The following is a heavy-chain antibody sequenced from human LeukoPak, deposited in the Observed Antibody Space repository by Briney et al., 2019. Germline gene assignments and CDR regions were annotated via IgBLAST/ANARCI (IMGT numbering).Heavy chain of an antibody. D-gene: IGHD4-17*01. CDR2: INPNSGGT. J-gene: IGHJ4*02. CDR1: GYTFTGYY. CDR3: ARGRGPGPHTVTTADY. V-gene: IGHV1-2*02. Sequence: ASVKVSCKASGYTFTGYYMHWVRQAPGQRLEWMGWINPNSGGTNYAQKFQGRVTMTRDTSISTAYMELSRLRSDDTAVYYCARGRGPGPHTVTTADYWGQGTLVTVSS.